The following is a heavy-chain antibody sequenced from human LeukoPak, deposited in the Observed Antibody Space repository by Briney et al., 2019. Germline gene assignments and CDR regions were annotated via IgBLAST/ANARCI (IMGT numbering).Heavy chain of an antibody. V-gene: IGHV4-34*01. CDR3: ARVGLSQVRGVLDY. J-gene: IGHJ4*02. CDR2: INHSGST. CDR1: GGSFSGYY. Sequence: PSETLSLTCAVYGGSFSGYYWSWIRQPPGKGVEWIGEINHSGSTNCNPSLKSRVTISVDTSKNQFSLKLSSVTAADTAVYYCARVGLSQVRGVLDYWGQGTLVTVSS. D-gene: IGHD3-10*01.